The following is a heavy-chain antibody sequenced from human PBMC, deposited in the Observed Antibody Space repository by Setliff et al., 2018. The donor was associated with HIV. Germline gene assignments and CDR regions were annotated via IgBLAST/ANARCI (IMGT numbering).Heavy chain of an antibody. D-gene: IGHD6-19*01. Sequence: PGGSLRFSCAASGFTFTGYAMSWVRQAPGKGLEWVSSISGSGDGAFYADSVKGRFTISRDNSRDTLYLQMISLKADDAAVYYCAQNTFDVAVAGTGPFFAYWGQGTLVTVSS. CDR2: ISGSGDGA. CDR3: AQNTFDVAVAGTGPFFAY. V-gene: IGHV3-23*01. J-gene: IGHJ4*02. CDR1: GFTFTGYA.